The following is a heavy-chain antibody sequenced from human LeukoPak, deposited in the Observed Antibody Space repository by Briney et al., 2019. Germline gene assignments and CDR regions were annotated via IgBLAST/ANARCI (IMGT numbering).Heavy chain of an antibody. J-gene: IGHJ4*02. CDR3: ARWWSPHDFSHSRGFDY. CDR1: GYSFTSYW. V-gene: IGHV5-51*01. CDR2: IYPGDSDT. Sequence: GESLKISCKGSGYSFTSYWIGWVRQMPGKGLEWMGIIYPGDSDTRYSPSFQGQVTISVDKSISTAYLQWSSLQASDTAMYYCARWWSPHDFSHSRGFDYWGQGTLVTVSS. D-gene: IGHD4-11*01.